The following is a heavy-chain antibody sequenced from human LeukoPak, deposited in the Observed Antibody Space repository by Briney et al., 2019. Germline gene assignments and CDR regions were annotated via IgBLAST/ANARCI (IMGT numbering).Heavy chain of an antibody. CDR1: GGTFSSYA. D-gene: IGHD6-6*01. Sequence: ASVKVSCKASGGTFSSYAISWVRQAPGQGLEWMGWISAYNGNTNYAQKLQGRVTMTTDTSTSTAYMELRSLRSDDTAVYYCARIIDTMGSSGPVNRFDPWGQGTLVTVSS. CDR3: ARIIDTMGSSGPVNRFDP. CDR2: ISAYNGNT. V-gene: IGHV1-18*01. J-gene: IGHJ5*02.